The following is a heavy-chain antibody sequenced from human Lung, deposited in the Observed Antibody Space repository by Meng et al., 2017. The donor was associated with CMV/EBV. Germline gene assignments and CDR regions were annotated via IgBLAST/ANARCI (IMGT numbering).Heavy chain of an antibody. J-gene: IGHJ6*02. D-gene: IGHD2-2*01. V-gene: IGHV3-48*03. CDR3: ASLKDIVVVPAAKGSKYYYYGMDV. Sequence: GESLKISCAASGFTFSSYEMNWVRQAPGKGLEWVSYISSSGSTIYYADSVKGRFTISRDNVENSLYLPMNSLRAEDTAVYYCASLKDIVVVPAAKGSKYYYYGMDVWGQGTTVTVSS. CDR1: GFTFSSYE. CDR2: ISSSGSTI.